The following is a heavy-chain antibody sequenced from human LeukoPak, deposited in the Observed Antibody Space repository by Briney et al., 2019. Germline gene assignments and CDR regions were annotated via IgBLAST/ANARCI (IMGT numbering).Heavy chain of an antibody. CDR1: GFTFSGYY. CDR2: ITSSSSYI. D-gene: IGHD3-3*01. J-gene: IGHJ5*02. Sequence: GGSLRLSCAASGFTFSGYYMSWIRQAPGKGLEWVSSITSSSSYIYYADSVKGRFTISRDNAKNSLYLQMNSLRAEDTAVYYCARGGADFWSGYYSPAINWFDPRGQGTLVTVSS. CDR3: ARGGADFWSGYYSPAINWFDP. V-gene: IGHV3-11*01.